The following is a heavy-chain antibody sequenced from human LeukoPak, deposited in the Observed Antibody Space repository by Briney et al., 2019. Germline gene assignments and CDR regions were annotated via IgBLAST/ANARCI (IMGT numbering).Heavy chain of an antibody. CDR3: ARRRGGFIMVRGVIARFDR. CDR2: INPNSGGT. Sequence: ASVKVSCKASGYTFTRYYMHWVRQAPGQGLEWMGWINPNSGGTNYAQKFQGRVTITRDTSIRTAYMELSRLRSTATAVLSCARRRGGFIMVRGVIARFDRWGQGTLVTVSS. D-gene: IGHD3-10*01. J-gene: IGHJ5*02. V-gene: IGHV1-2*02. CDR1: GYTFTRYY.